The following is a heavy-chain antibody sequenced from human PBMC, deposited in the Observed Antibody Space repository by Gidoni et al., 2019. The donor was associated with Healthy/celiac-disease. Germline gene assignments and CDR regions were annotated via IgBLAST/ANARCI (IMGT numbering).Heavy chain of an antibody. Sequence: QVQLVQSGAEVKKPGSSVKVSCKASGGTFSSYAISWVRQAPGQGLEWTGRIIPIVGIANYAQKFQGRVTITADKSTSTADMELSSLRSEDTAVYYCARVPPYDSEPCYYYYGMDVGGQGTTVTVSS. CDR2: IIPIVGIA. CDR1: GGTFSSYA. CDR3: ARVPPYDSEPCYYYYGMDV. V-gene: IGHV1-69*04. J-gene: IGHJ6*02. D-gene: IGHD3-22*01.